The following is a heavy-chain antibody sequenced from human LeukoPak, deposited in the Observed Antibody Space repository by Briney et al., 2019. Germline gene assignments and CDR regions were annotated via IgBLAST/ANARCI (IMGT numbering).Heavy chain of an antibody. CDR3: ARDFYCSGGSCYGDAFDI. D-gene: IGHD2-15*01. Sequence: GGSLRLSCAASGFTFSSYSMYWVRQAPGKGLEWVSYISSSSSTIYYADSVKGRFTISRDNAKNSLYLQMNSLRAEDTAVYYCARDFYCSGGSCYGDAFDIWGQGTMVTVSS. CDR1: GFTFSSYS. J-gene: IGHJ3*02. V-gene: IGHV3-48*04. CDR2: ISSSSSTI.